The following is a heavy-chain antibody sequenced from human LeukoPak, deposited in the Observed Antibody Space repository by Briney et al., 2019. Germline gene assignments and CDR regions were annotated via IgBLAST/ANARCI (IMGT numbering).Heavy chain of an antibody. CDR1: GFTFSSYS. D-gene: IGHD2-15*01. Sequence: GGSLRLSCAASGFTFSSYSMNWVRQAPGKGPEWVSSISSSSSYIYYADSVKGRFTISRDNAKNSLYLQMNSLRAEDTAVYYCARPGGVAATVTIYYFDYWDQGTLVTVSS. V-gene: IGHV3-21*01. CDR2: ISSSSSYI. J-gene: IGHJ4*02. CDR3: ARPGGVAATVTIYYFDY.